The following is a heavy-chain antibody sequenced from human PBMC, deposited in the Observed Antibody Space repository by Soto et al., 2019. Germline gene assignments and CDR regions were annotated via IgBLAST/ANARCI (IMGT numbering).Heavy chain of an antibody. CDR3: AREGERGFGGVIVVPGFDY. J-gene: IGHJ4*02. CDR1: GFTFSSYS. Sequence: GGSLRLSCAASGFTFSSYSMNWVRQAPGKGLEWVSYISSSSSTIYYADSVKGRFTISRDNAKNSLYLQMNSLRDEDTAVYYCAREGERGFGGVIVVPGFDYWGQGTLVTVSS. CDR2: ISSSSSTI. V-gene: IGHV3-48*02. D-gene: IGHD3-16*02.